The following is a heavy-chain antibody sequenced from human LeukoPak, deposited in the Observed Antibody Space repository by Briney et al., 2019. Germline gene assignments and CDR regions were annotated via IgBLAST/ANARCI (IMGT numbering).Heavy chain of an antibody. V-gene: IGHV3-21*01. D-gene: IGHD6-13*01. CDR2: ISSSSSYI. J-gene: IGHJ4*02. Sequence: GGSLRLSCAASGFTFSSYSMNWVRQAPGKGLEWVSSISSSSSYIYYADPVKGRFTISRDNAKNSLYLQMSSLRAEDTAVYYCAREGIAAASGYWGQGTLVTVSS. CDR1: GFTFSSYS. CDR3: AREGIAAASGY.